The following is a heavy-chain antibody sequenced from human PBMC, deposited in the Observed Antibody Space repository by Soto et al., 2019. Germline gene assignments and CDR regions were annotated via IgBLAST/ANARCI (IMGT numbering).Heavy chain of an antibody. V-gene: IGHV3-23*01. D-gene: IGHD2-15*01. CDR2: IGGRGSST. J-gene: IGHJ4*02. CDR3: ARDGYCSGGSCYSVPVFDY. CDR1: GFTLSSFA. Sequence: GGSLRLSCAASGFTLSSFAMAWVRQAPGKGLEWVSVIGGRGSSTYYADSVKGRFTISRDNSKNTLYLQMNSLRAEDTAVYYCARDGYCSGGSCYSVPVFDYWGQGTLVTVSS.